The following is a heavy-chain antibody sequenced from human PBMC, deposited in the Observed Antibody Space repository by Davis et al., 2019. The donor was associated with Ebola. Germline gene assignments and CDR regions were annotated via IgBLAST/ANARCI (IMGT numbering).Heavy chain of an antibody. Sequence: GESLKISCAASGFTFSTYTMNWIRQAPGKGLEWVSYISHSGSTIYYADSVKGRFTISRDNAKRSLYLQMNSLRAEDTAVYYCARDILGGYDTWGQGTLVIVSS. CDR2: ISHSGSTI. V-gene: IGHV3-48*04. D-gene: IGHD5-12*01. CDR1: GFTFSTYT. J-gene: IGHJ5*02. CDR3: ARDILGGYDT.